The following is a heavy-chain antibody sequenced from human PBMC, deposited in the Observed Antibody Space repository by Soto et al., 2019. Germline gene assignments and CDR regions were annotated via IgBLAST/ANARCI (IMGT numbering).Heavy chain of an antibody. CDR2: IIPAFGPA. D-gene: IGHD2-15*01. J-gene: IGHJ1*01. CDR1: GGTFSSFD. CDR3: ARSGPYCNGGSCYFQY. Sequence: QVQLVQSGAEVKKPGSSVKVSCKVSGGTFSSFDISWLRQAPGQRLEWMGGIIPAFGPANYAPKFQGTVSITADDSATTVYMELSSLRSDDTGVYYCARSGPYCNGGSCYFQYWGQCTLVTVSS. V-gene: IGHV1-69*01.